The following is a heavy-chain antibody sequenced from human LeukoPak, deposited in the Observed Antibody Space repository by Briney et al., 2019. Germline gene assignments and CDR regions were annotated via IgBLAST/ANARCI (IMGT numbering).Heavy chain of an antibody. J-gene: IGHJ3*02. CDR1: GGSINNYY. Sequence: SETLPLTCTVSGGSINNYYWSWIRQPAGKGLEWIGRIYTRGSTNYNPSLESRVTMSVDTSKNQFSLKLSSVTAADTAVYYCARGRYCSADICSGGDAFDIWGQGTMVSVSS. CDR2: IYTRGST. V-gene: IGHV4-4*07. CDR3: ARGRYCSADICSGGDAFDI. D-gene: IGHD2-15*01.